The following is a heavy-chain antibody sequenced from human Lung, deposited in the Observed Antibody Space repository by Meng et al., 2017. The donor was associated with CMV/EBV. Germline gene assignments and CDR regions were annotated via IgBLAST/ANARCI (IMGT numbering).Heavy chain of an antibody. Sequence: LSCTVSGYSISSGYYWGWIRQPPGKGLEWIGSIYHSGSTYYNPSLKSRVTISVDTSKNQFSLKLSSVTAADTDVYYCARVGWEHVADYWGQGTLVTVSS. D-gene: IGHD1-26*01. J-gene: IGHJ4*02. CDR3: ARVGWEHVADY. CDR2: IYHSGST. CDR1: GYSISSGYY. V-gene: IGHV4-38-2*02.